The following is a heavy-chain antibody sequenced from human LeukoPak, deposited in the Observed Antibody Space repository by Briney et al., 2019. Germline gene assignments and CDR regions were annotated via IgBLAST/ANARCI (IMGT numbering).Heavy chain of an antibody. J-gene: IGHJ3*02. D-gene: IGHD4-17*01. CDR3: AVLQGYGDYDHDAFDI. CDR2: MTIRGDTK. Sequence: PGGSLRLSCAASGFTLSNYEMNWVRQAPGKGLEWISYMTIRGDTKYYADSVKGRFTISRDNANSLYLQMNNLRAEDTAVYYCAVLQGYGDYDHDAFDIWGQGTMVTVSS. V-gene: IGHV3-48*03. CDR1: GFTLSNYE.